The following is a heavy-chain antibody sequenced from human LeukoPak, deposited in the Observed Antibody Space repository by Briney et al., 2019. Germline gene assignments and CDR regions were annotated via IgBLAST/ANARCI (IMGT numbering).Heavy chain of an antibody. Sequence: PGGSLRLSCPASGFTVSSYGMTWVRQAPGKGLEWVSANSGSGGSTYYADSVKGRSTISRDNAKNTLYLQMNSLRAEDTAVYYCAKFGLAGSGRYHDAFDIWGQGTMVTVSS. J-gene: IGHJ3*02. CDR1: GFTVSSYG. CDR3: AKFGLAGSGRYHDAFDI. CDR2: NSGSGGST. D-gene: IGHD3-10*01. V-gene: IGHV3-23*01.